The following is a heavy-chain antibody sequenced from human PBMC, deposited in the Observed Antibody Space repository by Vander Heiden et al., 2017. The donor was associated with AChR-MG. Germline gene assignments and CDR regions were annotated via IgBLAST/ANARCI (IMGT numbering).Heavy chain of an antibody. D-gene: IGHD2-15*01. J-gene: IGHJ4*02. Sequence: QEHLVESGGGVVQPGRSLTLSCVASGFSFSNYGIHWVRQAPGKGLEWVADIWSDGNNKHYADSLKGRITISRDNAENTVYLQMNSLRAEDTALYYCARDRAHCSGNTCYYFDYWGQGTLLTVS. CDR3: ARDRAHCSGNTCYYFDY. CDR1: GFSFSNYG. CDR2: IWSDGNNK. V-gene: IGHV3-33*01.